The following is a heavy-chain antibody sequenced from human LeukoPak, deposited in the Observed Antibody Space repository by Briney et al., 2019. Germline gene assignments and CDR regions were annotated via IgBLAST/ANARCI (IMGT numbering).Heavy chain of an antibody. D-gene: IGHD2-21*01. CDR1: GFTLSGYA. CDR2: IQYDGSNK. V-gene: IGHV3-30*02. CDR3: AKDLGGNCGGDCYFTPWFDP. J-gene: IGHJ5*02. Sequence: QAGGSLRLSCAASGFTLSGYAMHWVRQAPGKGLEWVAFIQYDGSNKYGDSMKGRFTISRDNSKNTLYLQMNSLRAEDTAVYYCAKDLGGNCGGDCYFTPWFDPWGQGTLVTVSS.